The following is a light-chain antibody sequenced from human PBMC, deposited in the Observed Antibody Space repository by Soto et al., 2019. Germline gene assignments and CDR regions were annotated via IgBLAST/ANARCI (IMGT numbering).Light chain of an antibody. Sequence: EIVLTQSPGTLSLSPGERATLSCRASQSVSSSYLAWYQQKPGQAPRLLIYGASSRATGIPDRFSGSGSGTDFTLTISRLEPENFALYYCQQNGSSRTFGQGTKVEIK. CDR3: QQNGSSRT. V-gene: IGKV3-20*01. CDR2: GAS. CDR1: QSVSSSY. J-gene: IGKJ1*01.